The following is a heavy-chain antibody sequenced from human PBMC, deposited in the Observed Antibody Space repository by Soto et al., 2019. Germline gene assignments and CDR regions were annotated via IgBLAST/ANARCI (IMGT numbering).Heavy chain of an antibody. CDR2: ISTSGSAI. CDR1: RFTFSDYY. V-gene: IGHV3-11*01. D-gene: IGHD3-16*01. CDR3: ARGLTDYYYYGMDV. Sequence: PGGSLRLSCTASRFTFSDYYMSWIRQAPGKGLEWISYISTSGSAIYYADSVKGRFTISRDNAKKSLYLQMNSLRAEDTAVYYCARGLTDYYYYGMDVWGQGTTVTVSS. J-gene: IGHJ6*02.